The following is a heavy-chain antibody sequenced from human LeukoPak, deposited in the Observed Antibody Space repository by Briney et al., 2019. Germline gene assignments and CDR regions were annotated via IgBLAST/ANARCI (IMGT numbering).Heavy chain of an antibody. CDR3: SRESGPFCPFGY. J-gene: IGHJ4*02. CDR2: ISLAGQT. Sequence: PSGTLSVTCGVSGGSISGTNWWSWVRQPPGQGLEWIGEISLAGQTNYNPSLNGRVTMSLDKSSNQLSLHLTSVTAADTVTYFCSRESGPFCPFGYWGQGTLVIVSS. CDR1: GGSISGTNW. V-gene: IGHV4-4*02. D-gene: IGHD1-26*01.